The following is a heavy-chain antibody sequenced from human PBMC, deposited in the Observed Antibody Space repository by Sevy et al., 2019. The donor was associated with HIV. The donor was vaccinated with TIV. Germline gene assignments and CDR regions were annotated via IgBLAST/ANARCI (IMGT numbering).Heavy chain of an antibody. Sequence: SETLSLTCSVSGGSFSSSSFYWGWIRQPPGKGLECIGNIYYTGSTYYNPSLKSRVTISIDTSKNQFSLRLRSVTAAETAVYYCARGRVSCSSISCRTTVGYFDYWGQGTLVTVSS. D-gene: IGHD2-2*01. J-gene: IGHJ4*02. V-gene: IGHV4-39*01. CDR1: GGSFSSSSFY. CDR2: IYYTGST. CDR3: ARGRVSCSSISCRTTVGYFDY.